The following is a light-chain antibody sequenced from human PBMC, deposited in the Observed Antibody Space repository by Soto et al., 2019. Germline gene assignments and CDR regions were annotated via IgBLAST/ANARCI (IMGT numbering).Light chain of an antibody. Sequence: EIVLSQSPATLSLSPGERATLSCRASQSISTSLAWYQQKPGQAPRLLIYEASTRATGIPARFSGSGSGPAFALPINRLEPEDLAVYYSQQRNSWLPLTFGGGTKVEI. CDR1: QSISTS. V-gene: IGKV3-11*01. CDR2: EAS. J-gene: IGKJ4*01. CDR3: QQRNSWLPLT.